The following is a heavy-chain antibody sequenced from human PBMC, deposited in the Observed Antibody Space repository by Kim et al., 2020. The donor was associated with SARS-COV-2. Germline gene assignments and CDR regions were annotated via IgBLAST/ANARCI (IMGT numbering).Heavy chain of an antibody. CDR2: MNPNSGNT. Sequence: ASVKVSCKASGYTFTSYDINWVRQATGQGLEWMGWMNPNSGNTGYAQKFQGRVTMTRNTSISTAYMELSSLRSEDTAVYYCARGAVRGASHYYYYGMDVWGQGATVTVSS. D-gene: IGHD3-10*01. CDR3: ARGAVRGASHYYYYGMDV. J-gene: IGHJ6*02. CDR1: GYTFTSYD. V-gene: IGHV1-8*01.